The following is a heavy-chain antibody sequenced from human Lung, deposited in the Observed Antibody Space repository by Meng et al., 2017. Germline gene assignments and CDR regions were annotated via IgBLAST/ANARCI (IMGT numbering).Heavy chain of an antibody. CDR1: GYTFTSYD. CDR3: AREGLDS. D-gene: IGHD5-12*01. Sequence: ASVKVSCKASGYTFTSYDINWVRQATGQGLEWMGWMNPNSGNTGSAQKFQGRINLTWDTSISTAYMELSSLRSEDTAVYYCAREGLDSWGQGTLGTVSS. V-gene: IGHV1-8*03. CDR2: MNPNSGNT. J-gene: IGHJ4*02.